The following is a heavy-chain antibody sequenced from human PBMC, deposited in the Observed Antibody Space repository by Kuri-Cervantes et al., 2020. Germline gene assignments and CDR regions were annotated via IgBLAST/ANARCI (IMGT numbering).Heavy chain of an antibody. Sequence: GGSLRLSCAASGFTFSSYGTRWVRQAPGKGLEWVAVISYDGSNKYYAGSVKGRFTISRDNSKNTLYLQMNSLRAEDTAVYYCAKAPPREMATFDYWGQGTLVTVSS. J-gene: IGHJ4*02. CDR1: GFTFSSYG. CDR2: ISYDGSNK. D-gene: IGHD5-24*01. V-gene: IGHV3-30*18. CDR3: AKAPPREMATFDY.